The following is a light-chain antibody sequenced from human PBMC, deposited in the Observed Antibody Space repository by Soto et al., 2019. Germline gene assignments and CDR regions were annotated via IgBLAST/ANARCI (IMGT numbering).Light chain of an antibody. CDR3: QQYGRSPLP. V-gene: IGKV3-20*01. CDR2: GAS. J-gene: IGKJ4*01. Sequence: IVLTQSPGTLSLSPGERDPLSCRARQTVTSSYLAWYQQKPGQAPRLLIYGASSRAAGIPDRFSGSGSRTDFTVTISRLEPEDFAVYHCQQYGRSPLPCGGGTKVEIK. CDR1: QTVTSSY.